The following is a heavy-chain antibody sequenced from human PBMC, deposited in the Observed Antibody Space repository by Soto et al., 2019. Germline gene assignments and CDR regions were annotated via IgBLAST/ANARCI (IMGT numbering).Heavy chain of an antibody. J-gene: IGHJ4*02. V-gene: IGHV3-21*01. CDR2: ISSSSSYI. CDR3: AGGSGRLPDY. Sequence: EVQLVESGGGLVKPGGSLRLSCAASGFTFSSYSMNWVRQAPGKGLEWVSSISSSSSYIYYADSVKGRFTISRDNAKNSLYLQMNRLRAEDTAVYYCAGGSGRLPDYWGQGTLVTVSS. CDR1: GFTFSSYS. D-gene: IGHD1-26*01.